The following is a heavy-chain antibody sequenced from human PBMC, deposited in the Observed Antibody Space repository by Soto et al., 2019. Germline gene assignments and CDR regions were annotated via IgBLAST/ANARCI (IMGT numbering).Heavy chain of an antibody. V-gene: IGHV3-21*01. Sequence: EVQLVESGGGLVKPGGSLRLSCVASGFTFSGYSINWVRQAPGKGLEWVSYISGPSIYIYYADSVKGRFTISRDNAKSEVYLKMNSLRAEDTAVYYCARGFRNGFNVGGQGTTVSVSS. J-gene: IGHJ6*02. CDR1: GFTFSGYS. CDR2: ISGPSIYI. CDR3: ARGFRNGFNV. D-gene: IGHD2-8*01.